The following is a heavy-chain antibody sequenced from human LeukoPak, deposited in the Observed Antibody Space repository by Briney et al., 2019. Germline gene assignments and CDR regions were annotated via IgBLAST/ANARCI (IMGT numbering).Heavy chain of an antibody. CDR2: IYYSGST. CDR1: GGSISSYY. Sequence: SETLSLTCTVSGGSISSYYWSWIRQPPGKGLEWIGYIYYSGSTNYNPSLKSRVTISVDTSKNQFSLKLSSVTAADTAMYYCARLIGWELLGFDYWGQGTLVTVSS. J-gene: IGHJ4*02. V-gene: IGHV4-59*01. CDR3: ARLIGWELLGFDY. D-gene: IGHD1-26*01.